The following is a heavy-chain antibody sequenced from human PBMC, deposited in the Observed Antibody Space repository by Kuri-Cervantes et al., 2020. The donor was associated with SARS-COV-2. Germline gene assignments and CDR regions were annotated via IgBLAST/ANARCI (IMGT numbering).Heavy chain of an antibody. CDR2: ITPFNGNT. CDR3: ARERGIYDSSGYYYT. V-gene: IGHV1-45*03. D-gene: IGHD3-22*01. J-gene: IGHJ4*02. Sequence: SVKVSCKASGYTFTYRYLHWVRQAPRQALEWMGWITPFNGNTNYAQKFQGRVTITADESTSTAYMELSSLRSEDTAVYYCARERGIYDSSGYYYTWGQGTLVTVSS. CDR1: GYTFTYRY.